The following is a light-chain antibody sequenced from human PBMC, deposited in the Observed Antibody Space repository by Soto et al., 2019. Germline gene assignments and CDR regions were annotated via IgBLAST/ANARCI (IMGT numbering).Light chain of an antibody. V-gene: IGKV3D-20*02. CDR3: QQRSNWPRT. J-gene: IGKJ1*01. CDR2: GAS. CDR1: QSVSNNY. Sequence: EIVLTQSPGTLSLSPGERATLSCRASQSVSNNYLAWYQQKPGQAPRLLIHGASNRATGIPDRFSGSGSGTDFTLTISSLEPEDFAVYYCQQRSNWPRTFGQGTKVDIK.